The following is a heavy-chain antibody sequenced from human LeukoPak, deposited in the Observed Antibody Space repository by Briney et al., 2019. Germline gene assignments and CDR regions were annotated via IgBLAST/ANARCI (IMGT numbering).Heavy chain of an antibody. V-gene: IGHV3-21*01. D-gene: IGHD5-24*01. J-gene: IGHJ4*02. CDR2: IRFTGSYI. CDR3: VKASRDGYNYYGY. CDR1: GFTFTSYS. Sequence: GSLRLSCAASGFTFTSYSMNWVRQAPGRGLEWVSSIRFTGSYIYYADSVKGRFTISRDNSKNTLYLQMSSLRAEDTAVYYCVKASRDGYNYYGYWGQGTLVTVSS.